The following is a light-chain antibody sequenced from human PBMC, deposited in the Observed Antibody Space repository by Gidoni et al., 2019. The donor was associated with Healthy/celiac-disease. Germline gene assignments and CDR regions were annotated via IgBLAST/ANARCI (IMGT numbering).Light chain of an antibody. Sequence: DIQMTQSPSSLSASVGDRVTITCQASQDIRNYLNWYQQKPGKAPKLLIYDASNLETDLTFTISSLQPEDIATYYCQQYDNLLALTFGGGTKVEIK. J-gene: IGKJ4*01. V-gene: IGKV1-33*01. CDR1: QDIRNY. CDR2: DAS. CDR3: QQYDNLLALT.